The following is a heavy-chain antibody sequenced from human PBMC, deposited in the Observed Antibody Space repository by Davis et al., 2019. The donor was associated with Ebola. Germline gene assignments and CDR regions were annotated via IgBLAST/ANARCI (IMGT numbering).Heavy chain of an antibody. CDR3: ARDPDYDFWSVVYYYYGMDV. CDR2: ISSSSSTI. D-gene: IGHD3-3*01. V-gene: IGHV3-48*02. CDR1: GFTFSSYS. Sequence: AGSLRLSCAASGFTFSSYSMNWVRQAPGKGLEWVSYISSSSSTIYYADPVKGRFTIPRDNAKNSLYLQMNSLRDEDTAVYYCARDPDYDFWSVVYYYYGMDVWGKGTTVTVSS. J-gene: IGHJ6*04.